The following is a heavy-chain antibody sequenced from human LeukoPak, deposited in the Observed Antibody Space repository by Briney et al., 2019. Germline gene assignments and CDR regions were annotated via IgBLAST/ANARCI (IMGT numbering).Heavy chain of an antibody. CDR2: ITSSSGKM. V-gene: IGHV3-21*01. Sequence: GGSLRLSCVASRITFTGYSMNWFRQAPGKGLEWVSSITSSSGKMFYADSVKGRFTVSRDNANNSLYLQMNSLRVEDTAVYYCATGLIGHWGQGTLVTVSS. J-gene: IGHJ4*02. CDR3: ATGLIGH. CDR1: RITFTGYS.